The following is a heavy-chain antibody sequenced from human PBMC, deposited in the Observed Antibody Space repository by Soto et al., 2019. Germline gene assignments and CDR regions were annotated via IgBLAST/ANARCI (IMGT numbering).Heavy chain of an antibody. CDR1: GFTFSSYA. V-gene: IGHV3-23*01. D-gene: IGHD3-10*01. Sequence: GGSLRLSCVASGFTFSSYAMSWVRQAPGKGLEWVSAISGSGGSTYYADSVKGRFTISRDNSKNTLYLQMNSLRAEDTAVYYCAKESGDYYGSGSLGCDYWGQGTLVTVSS. J-gene: IGHJ4*02. CDR3: AKESGDYYGSGSLGCDY. CDR2: ISGSGGST.